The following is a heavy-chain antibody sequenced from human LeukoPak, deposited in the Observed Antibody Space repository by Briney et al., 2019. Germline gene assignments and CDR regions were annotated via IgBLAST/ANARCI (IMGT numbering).Heavy chain of an antibody. D-gene: IGHD3-10*01. CDR1: GDSVSSNSAA. CDR3: ARDSEGYTMVRGVIIDNYYYYMDV. Sequence: SQTLSLTCAISGDSVSSNSAAWNWIRQSPSRGLEWLGRTYYRSKWYNDYAVSVKSRITINPDTSKNQFSLQLNSVTPEDTAVYYCARDSEGYTMVRGVIIDNYYYYMDVWGKGTTVTVSS. CDR2: TYYRSKWYN. J-gene: IGHJ6*03. V-gene: IGHV6-1*01.